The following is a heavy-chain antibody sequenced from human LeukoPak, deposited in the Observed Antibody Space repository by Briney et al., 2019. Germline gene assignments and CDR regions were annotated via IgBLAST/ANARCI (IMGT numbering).Heavy chain of an antibody. D-gene: IGHD3-10*01. V-gene: IGHV3-74*01. Sequence: PGGSLRLSCAASGFTFSNYWMHWVRQAPGKGLVWVSRINNDGSSTRYADSVKGRFTISGDNAKNTLYLQMNSLRAEDTAVYYCARLPGSNYYYMDVWGKGTTVTGSS. J-gene: IGHJ6*03. CDR2: INNDGSST. CDR1: GFTFSNYW. CDR3: ARLPGSNYYYMDV.